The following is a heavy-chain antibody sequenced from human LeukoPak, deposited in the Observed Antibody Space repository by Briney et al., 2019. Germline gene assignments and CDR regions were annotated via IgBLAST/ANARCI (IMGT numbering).Heavy chain of an antibody. D-gene: IGHD1-7*01. CDR3: AKDREGTIADYFDY. V-gene: IGHV3-23*01. J-gene: IGHJ4*02. Sequence: GGSLRLSCAASGFTFSSYWMHWVRQAPGKGLEWVSSISGSGGSTYYADSVKGRFTISRDNSKNTLYLQMNSLRGEDTAVYYCAKDREGTIADYFDYWGQGTLVTVSS. CDR2: ISGSGGST. CDR1: GFTFSSYW.